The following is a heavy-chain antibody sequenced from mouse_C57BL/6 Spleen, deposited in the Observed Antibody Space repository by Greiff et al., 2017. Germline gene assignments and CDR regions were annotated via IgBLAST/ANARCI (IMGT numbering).Heavy chain of an antibody. CDR1: GYTFTDYY. V-gene: IGHV1-26*01. J-gene: IGHJ4*01. Sequence: EVQLQQSGPELVKPGASVKISCKASGYTFTDYYMNWVKQSHGKSLEWIGDINPNNGGTSYNQKFKGKATLTVDKSSSTAYMELRSLTSEDSAVYYCAYYGNYGNYAMDYWGQGTSVTVSS. CDR3: AYYGNYGNYAMDY. D-gene: IGHD2-1*01. CDR2: INPNNGGT.